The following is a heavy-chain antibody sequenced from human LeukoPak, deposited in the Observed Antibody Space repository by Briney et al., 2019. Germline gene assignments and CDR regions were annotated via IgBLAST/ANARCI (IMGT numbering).Heavy chain of an antibody. Sequence: PGRSLRLSCAASGFTFDDYAMHWVRQAPGKGLEWVSGISWNSGSIGYADSVKGRFTISRDNSKNTLYLQMNSLRAEDTAVYYCAKDGRIYSYGFSWFDSWGQGTLVTVSS. D-gene: IGHD5-18*01. CDR2: ISWNSGSI. CDR3: AKDGRIYSYGFSWFDS. V-gene: IGHV3-9*01. CDR1: GFTFDDYA. J-gene: IGHJ5*01.